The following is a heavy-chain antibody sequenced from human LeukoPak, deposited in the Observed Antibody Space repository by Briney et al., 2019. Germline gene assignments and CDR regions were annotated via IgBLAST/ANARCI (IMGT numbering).Heavy chain of an antibody. D-gene: IGHD1-7*01. Sequence: SETLSLTCTVSGGSISSYYWGWIRQPPGKGLEWIGYIYYSGSTNYNPSLKSRVTISVDTSKNQFSLKLSSVTAADTAVYYCARGDLAGTTSYYFDYWGQGTLVTVSS. CDR1: GGSISSYY. V-gene: IGHV4-59*01. CDR3: ARGDLAGTTSYYFDY. CDR2: IYYSGST. J-gene: IGHJ4*02.